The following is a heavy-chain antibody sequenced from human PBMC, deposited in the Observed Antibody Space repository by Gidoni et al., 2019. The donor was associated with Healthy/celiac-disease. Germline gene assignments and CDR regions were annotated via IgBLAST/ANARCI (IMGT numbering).Heavy chain of an antibody. CDR2: IYYSGST. D-gene: IGHD3-10*01. CDR3: ARDLKGTDLLWFDHYMDV. J-gene: IGHJ6*03. CDR1: GGSISSYY. V-gene: IGHV4-59*01. Sequence: QVQLQESGPGLVKPSETLSLTCTVSGGSISSYYWSWIRQPPGKGLEWIGYIYYSGSTNYNPSLKSRVTISVDTSKNQFSLKLSSVTAADTAVYYCARDLKGTDLLWFDHYMDVWGKGTTVTVSS.